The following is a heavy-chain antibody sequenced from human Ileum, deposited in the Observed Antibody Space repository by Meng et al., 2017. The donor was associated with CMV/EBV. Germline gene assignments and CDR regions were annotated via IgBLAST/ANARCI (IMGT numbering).Heavy chain of an antibody. CDR1: GFTFTTFW. CDR2: IKEDGSGQ. J-gene: IGHJ6*02. CDR3: VRYANSQYGQDV. Sequence: GESLKISCATSGFTFTTFWMTWVRQAPGKGLEWVANIKEDGSGQWYVDSVKGRFTISRDNAKKSVSLQMNNLRGEDTAVYYCVRYANSQYGQDVWGQGTTVTVSS. V-gene: IGHV3-7*01. D-gene: IGHD2-21*01.